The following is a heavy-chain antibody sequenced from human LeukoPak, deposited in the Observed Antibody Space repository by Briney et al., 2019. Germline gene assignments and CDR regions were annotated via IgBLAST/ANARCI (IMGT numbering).Heavy chain of an antibody. CDR1: GGSISNGGYH. CDR2: IYNSGST. CDR3: ARERTYGDSILDY. D-gene: IGHD4-17*01. V-gene: IGHV4-31*03. J-gene: IGHJ4*02. Sequence: SETLSLTCTVSGGSISNGGYHWSWIRQHPGKGLEWIGYIYNSGSTYYNPSLKSRVTISVDTSKNQFSLKLSSVTAADTAVYYCARERTYGDSILDYWGQGTLVTVSS.